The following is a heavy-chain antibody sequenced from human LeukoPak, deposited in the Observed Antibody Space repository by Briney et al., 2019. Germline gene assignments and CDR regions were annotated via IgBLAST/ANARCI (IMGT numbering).Heavy chain of an antibody. CDR1: GDSISSYY. Sequence: SETLSLTCTVSGDSISSYYWSWIRQPAGKGLEWIGRISTSGSTNYNPSLTSRVTMSVDTSKNQFSLKLSSVTAADTAVYYCARAWQWLPLDYWGQGTLVTVSS. CDR3: ARAWQWLPLDY. CDR2: ISTSGST. J-gene: IGHJ4*02. V-gene: IGHV4-4*07. D-gene: IGHD6-19*01.